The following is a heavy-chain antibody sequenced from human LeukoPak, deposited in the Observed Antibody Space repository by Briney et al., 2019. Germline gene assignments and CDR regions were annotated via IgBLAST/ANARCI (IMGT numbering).Heavy chain of an antibody. CDR3: SRGGVYYNFWNSYDY. CDR2: IFPGGRT. J-gene: IGHJ4*02. D-gene: IGHD3-3*01. V-gene: IGHV4-61*02. Sequence: TSQTLSLTCTVSGGSISSGSYYWSWIRQPAGKGLEWIGRIFPGGRTDYNPSFESRVAMSVDTSNNQFSLRLSSVTAADTAVYYCSRGGVYYNFWNSYDYWGQGTLVTVSS. CDR1: GGSISSGSYY.